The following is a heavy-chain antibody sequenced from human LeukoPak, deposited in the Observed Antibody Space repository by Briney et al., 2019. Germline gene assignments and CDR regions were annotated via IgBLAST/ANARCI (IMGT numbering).Heavy chain of an antibody. CDR2: IYTSGST. CDR1: GGSISSYY. CDR3: ARVADSSGYCALDY. V-gene: IGHV4-4*07. J-gene: IGHJ4*02. D-gene: IGHD3-22*01. Sequence: PSETLSLTRTVSGGSISSYYWSWIRQPAGKGLEWIGRIYTSGSTNYNPSLKSRVTMSVDTSKNQFSLKLSSVTAADTAVYYCARVADSSGYCALDYWGQGTLVTVSS.